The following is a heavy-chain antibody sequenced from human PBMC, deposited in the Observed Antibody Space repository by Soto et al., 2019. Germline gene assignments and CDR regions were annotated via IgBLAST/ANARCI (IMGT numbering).Heavy chain of an antibody. D-gene: IGHD3-16*01. CDR1: GGSFSSYS. CDR3: ARDSPGGGYYYGMDV. V-gene: IGHV1-69*01. Sequence: QGQLEQSGAEVRRPGSSVKVSCKASGGSFSSYSISWVRQAPGHGLEWMGRIVPVLGTANSAQKFQGRVAFSADVSTDTAYMELRSLRSDDTAIYFCARDSPGGGYYYGMDVWGQGTTVIVSS. J-gene: IGHJ6*02. CDR2: IVPVLGTA.